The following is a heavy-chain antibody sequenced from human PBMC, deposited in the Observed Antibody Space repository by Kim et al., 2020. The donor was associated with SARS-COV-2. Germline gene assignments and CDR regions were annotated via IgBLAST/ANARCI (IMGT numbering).Heavy chain of an antibody. D-gene: IGHD3-16*02. Sequence: ASVKVSCKASGYTFTSYAMHWVRQAPGQRLEWMGWINAGNGNTKYSQKFQGRVTITRDTSASTAYMELSSLRSEDTAVYYCARGNDYIWGSYRAEKDNWFDPWGQGTLVTVSS. V-gene: IGHV1-3*01. CDR3: ARGNDYIWGSYRAEKDNWFDP. CDR1: GYTFTSYA. J-gene: IGHJ5*02. CDR2: INAGNGNT.